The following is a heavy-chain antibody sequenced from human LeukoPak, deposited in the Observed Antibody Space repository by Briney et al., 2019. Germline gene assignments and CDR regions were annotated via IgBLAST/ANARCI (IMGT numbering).Heavy chain of an antibody. V-gene: IGHV3-15*01. Sequence: GGSLRLSCAASGFSFINGWMSWVRQAPGKGLEWVGRIQSIIDGGTTDYAAPVKGRFTISREDSKNTLYLQMHSLKTEDTAVYYCTYYYGSGGFDILGHWGQGMLVTVSS. CDR3: TYYYGSGGFDILGH. CDR2: IQSIIDGGTT. CDR1: GFSFINGW. J-gene: IGHJ4*02. D-gene: IGHD3-22*01.